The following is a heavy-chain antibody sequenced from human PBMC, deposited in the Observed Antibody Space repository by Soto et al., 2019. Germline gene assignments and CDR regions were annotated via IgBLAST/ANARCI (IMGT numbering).Heavy chain of an antibody. Sequence: LRLPCTASEFTFGDYAINWFRQEPEKELERIGFIKSRPYGGTTEYAASVKGRFTISRDDSKSIAYLQMNSLKTEDTAVYYFTREIYTYGSTNCFGPWGEGILVTVPS. V-gene: IGHV3-49*03. CDR1: EFTFGDYA. CDR3: TREIYTYGSTNCFGP. D-gene: IGHD5-18*01. CDR2: IKSRPYGGTT. J-gene: IGHJ5*02.